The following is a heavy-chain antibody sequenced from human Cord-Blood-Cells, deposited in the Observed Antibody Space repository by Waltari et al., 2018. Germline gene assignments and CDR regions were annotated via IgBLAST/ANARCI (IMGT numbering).Heavy chain of an antibody. CDR2: MNPNSGNT. CDR1: GYTFTSYD. J-gene: IGHJ5*02. CDR3: ARRRSMLIAAAGIRFDP. Sequence: QVQLVQSGAEVKKPGASVKVSCKASGYTFTSYDINWVRQATGQGLEWMGWMNPNSGNTGYAQKFQGRVTMTRNTSISTAYMELSSLRSEDTAVYYCARRRSMLIAAAGIRFDPWGQGTLVTVSS. V-gene: IGHV1-8*01. D-gene: IGHD6-13*01.